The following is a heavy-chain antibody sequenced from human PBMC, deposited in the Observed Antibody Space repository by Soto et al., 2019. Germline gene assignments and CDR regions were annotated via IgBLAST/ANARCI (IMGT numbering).Heavy chain of an antibody. D-gene: IGHD3-22*01. CDR3: ARVAPLTMIVVVISRIWGNYFDY. V-gene: IGHV1-69*13. CDR2: IIPIFGTA. CDR1: GGTFSSYA. J-gene: IGHJ4*02. Sequence: SVKVSCKASGGTFSSYAISWVRQAPGQGLEWMGGIIPIFGTANYAQKFQGRVTITADESTSTAYMELSSLRSEDTAVYYCARVAPLTMIVVVISRIWGNYFDYWGQGTLVTVSS.